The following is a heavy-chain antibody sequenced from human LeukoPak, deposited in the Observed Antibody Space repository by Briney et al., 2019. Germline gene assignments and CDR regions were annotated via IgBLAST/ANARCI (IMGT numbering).Heavy chain of an antibody. V-gene: IGHV1-24*01. CDR3: ATGRTKWDLLNY. CDR2: LDPEDGEM. J-gene: IGHJ4*02. D-gene: IGHD1-26*01. Sequence: SVKVSCKVSGYTLTELSLHWVRQAPGKGLEWMGGLDPEDGEMIYSQKFQGRVTMTEDTSTDIAYMEMSSLRSEDTAVYYCATGRTKWDLLNYWGQGTLVTVSS. CDR1: GYTLTELS.